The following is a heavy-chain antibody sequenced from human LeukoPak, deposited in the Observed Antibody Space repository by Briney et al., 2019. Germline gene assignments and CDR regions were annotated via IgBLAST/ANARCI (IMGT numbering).Heavy chain of an antibody. J-gene: IGHJ3*02. CDR2: IYYSGST. D-gene: IGHD6-19*01. CDR1: GGSISSYY. V-gene: IGHV4-59*08. CDR3: ARQGVSGGWTTDAFDI. Sequence: SETLSLTCTVSGGSISSYYWSWIRQPPGKGLEWIGYIYYSGSTNYNPSLKSRVTISADTSKNQFSLKLTSVTAADTAVYYCARQGVSGGWTTDAFDIWGQGTTVTVSS.